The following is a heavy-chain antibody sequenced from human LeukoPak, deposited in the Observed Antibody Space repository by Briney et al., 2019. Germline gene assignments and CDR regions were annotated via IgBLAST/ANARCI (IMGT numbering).Heavy chain of an antibody. J-gene: IGHJ3*02. CDR3: ARAPQGIQLWLHAFDI. V-gene: IGHV3-21*01. Sequence: PGGSLRLSCAASGFTVSSNYMSWVRQAPGKGLEWVSSISSSSSYIYYADSVKGRYTISRDNAKNSLYLQMNSLRAEDTAVYYCARAPQGIQLWLHAFDIWGQGTMVTVSS. CDR1: GFTVSSNY. CDR2: ISSSSSYI. D-gene: IGHD5-18*01.